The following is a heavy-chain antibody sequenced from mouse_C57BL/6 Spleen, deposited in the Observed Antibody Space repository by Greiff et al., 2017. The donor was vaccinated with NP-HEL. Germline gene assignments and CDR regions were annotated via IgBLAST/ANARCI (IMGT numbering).Heavy chain of an antibody. CDR1: GFTFSSYA. V-gene: IGHV5-4*01. Sequence: EVKLMESGGGLVKPGGSLKLSCAASGFTFSSYAMSWVRQTPEKRLEWVATISDGGSYTYYPDNVKGRFTISRDNAKNNLYLQMSHLKSEDTAMYYCARDRHYGSLDYWGQGTTLTVSS. J-gene: IGHJ2*01. CDR2: ISDGGSYT. D-gene: IGHD1-1*01. CDR3: ARDRHYGSLDY.